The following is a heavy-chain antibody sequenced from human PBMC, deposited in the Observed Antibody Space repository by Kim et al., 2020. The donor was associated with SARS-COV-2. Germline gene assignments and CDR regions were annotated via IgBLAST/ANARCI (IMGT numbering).Heavy chain of an antibody. CDR1: GGSITSINW. CDR2: IYPGGST. Sequence: SETLSLTCTVSGGSITSINWWCWVRQSPGKGLEWIGEIYPGGSTNYNPSLKSRVSMSLDRSKNQFSLSLTSVTAADTAVYYCAGESFDPWGQGTLVTVSS. V-gene: IGHV4-4*02. J-gene: IGHJ5*02. CDR3: AGESFDP.